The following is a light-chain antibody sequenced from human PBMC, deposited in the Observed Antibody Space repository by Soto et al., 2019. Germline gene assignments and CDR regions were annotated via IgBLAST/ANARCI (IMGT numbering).Light chain of an antibody. J-gene: IGLJ1*01. CDR3: SSYTSSTTSTYV. V-gene: IGLV2-14*01. CDR2: EVS. CDR1: SSDIDDYNY. Sequence: QSVLTQPASVSGSPGQSITISCTGSSSDIDDYNYVSWYQQHPGKAPKLMIYEVSYRPSGVSHRFSGSKSGNTASLTISGLQAEDEADYYCSSYTSSTTSTYVFGTGTKVTV.